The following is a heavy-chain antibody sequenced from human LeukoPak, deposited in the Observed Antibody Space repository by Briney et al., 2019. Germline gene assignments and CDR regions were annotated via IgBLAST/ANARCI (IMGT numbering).Heavy chain of an antibody. CDR2: IKPDGSQK. CDR3: ARDSGSFFVDF. D-gene: IGHD1-26*01. Sequence: PGGSLRLSCAASGFSFSTYWMTWVRQAPGKGLKWVANIKPDGSQKYCVDSVKGRFTISRDNAKNSLYLQMNSLRAEDTAVYYCARDSGSFFVDFWGQGTLVTVSS. J-gene: IGHJ4*02. CDR1: GFSFSTYW. V-gene: IGHV3-7*01.